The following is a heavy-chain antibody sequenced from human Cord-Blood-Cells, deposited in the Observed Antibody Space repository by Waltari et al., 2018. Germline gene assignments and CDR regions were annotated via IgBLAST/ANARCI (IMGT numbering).Heavy chain of an antibody. Sequence: QVQLQQWGAGLLKPSETLSLTCAVYGGSFSGYYWCWIRQPPGKGLEWMGEINHRGSTNYNPSLKSRVTISVDTSKNQCSLKLSSVTAADTAVYYCARADHSNYFDYWGQGTLVTVSS. V-gene: IGHV4-34*01. CDR1: GGSFSGYY. CDR3: ARADHSNYFDY. CDR2: INHRGST. D-gene: IGHD4-4*01. J-gene: IGHJ4*02.